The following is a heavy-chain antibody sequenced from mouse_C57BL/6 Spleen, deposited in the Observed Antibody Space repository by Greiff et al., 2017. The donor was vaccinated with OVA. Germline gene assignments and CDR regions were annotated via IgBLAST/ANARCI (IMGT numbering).Heavy chain of an antibody. Sequence: VQLQQSGAELVMPGASVKLSCKASGYTFTSYWMHWVKQRPGQGLEWIGEIDPSDSYTNYNQKFKGKSTLTVDKSSSTAYMQLSSLTSEDSAVYYCARLWPFAYWGQGTLVTVSA. CDR1: GYTFTSYW. V-gene: IGHV1-69*01. CDR2: IDPSDSYT. D-gene: IGHD1-1*02. J-gene: IGHJ3*01. CDR3: ARLWPFAY.